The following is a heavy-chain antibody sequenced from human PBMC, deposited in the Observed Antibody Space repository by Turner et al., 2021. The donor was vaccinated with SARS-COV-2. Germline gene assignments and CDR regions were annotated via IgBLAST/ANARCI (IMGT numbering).Heavy chain of an antibody. CDR2: IYSGGST. CDR3: ARGYSSGWYQSGAFDI. V-gene: IGHV3-53*01. D-gene: IGHD6-19*01. J-gene: IGHJ3*02. Sequence: EVQLVESGGGLIQPGGSLRLSCAASGFTVSSNYMSWVRQAPGKGLEGVSVIYSGGSTYYADSVKGRFTISRDNSKNTLYLQMNSRRAEDTAVYYCARGYSSGWYQSGAFDIWGQGTMVTVSS. CDR1: GFTVSSNY.